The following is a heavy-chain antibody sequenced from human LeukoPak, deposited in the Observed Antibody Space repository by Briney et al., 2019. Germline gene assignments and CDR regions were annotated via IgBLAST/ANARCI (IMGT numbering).Heavy chain of an antibody. J-gene: IGHJ5*02. CDR2: IKPDGSAQ. Sequence: PGGSPRLSCAASGFTFSNSWMSWVRQAPGKGLEWVATIKPDGSAQYYVDSVKGRFTISRDNAKNSLFLQINSLRAEDTAVYYCANGGTYSSGPWGQGTLVTVSS. D-gene: IGHD3-22*01. CDR3: ANGGTYSSGP. V-gene: IGHV3-7*01. CDR1: GFTFSNSW.